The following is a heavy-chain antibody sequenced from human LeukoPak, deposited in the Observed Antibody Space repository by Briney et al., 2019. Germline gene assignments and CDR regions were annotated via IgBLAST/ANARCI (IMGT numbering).Heavy chain of an antibody. CDR3: AREGSIAVAGNWYFDL. Sequence: SVKVSCKASGGTFSSYAISWVRQAPGQGLEWMGGIIPIFGTANYAQKFQGRVTITADESTSTAYMGLSSLRSEDTAVYYCAREGSIAVAGNWYFDLWGRGTLVTVSS. CDR1: GGTFSSYA. J-gene: IGHJ2*01. CDR2: IIPIFGTA. V-gene: IGHV1-69*13. D-gene: IGHD6-19*01.